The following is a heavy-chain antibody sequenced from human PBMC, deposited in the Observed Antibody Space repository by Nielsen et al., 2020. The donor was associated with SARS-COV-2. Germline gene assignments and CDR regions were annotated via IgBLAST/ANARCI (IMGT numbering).Heavy chain of an antibody. Sequence: GESLKISCAASGFTFSSYIMYWVRQAPGKGLEWVANINPDGNEKNYVDSVKGLFTISRDNAKNSLSLQMSTLRVEDTAVYYCARVDSTRVFAILHWFDPWGQGTLVTVSS. CDR1: GFTFSSYI. CDR3: ARVDSTRVFAILHWFDP. CDR2: INPDGNEK. V-gene: IGHV3-7*03. D-gene: IGHD2-21*01. J-gene: IGHJ5*02.